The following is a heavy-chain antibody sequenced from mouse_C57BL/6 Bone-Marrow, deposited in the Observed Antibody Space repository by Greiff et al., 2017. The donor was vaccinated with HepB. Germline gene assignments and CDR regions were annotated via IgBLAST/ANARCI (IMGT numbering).Heavy chain of an antibody. CDR2: IDPENGDT. V-gene: IGHV14-4*01. CDR3: TDGSRYVDY. D-gene: IGHD1-1*01. CDR1: GFNIKDDY. Sequence: VQLQQSGAELVRPGASVKLSCTASGFNIKDDYMHWVKQRPEQGLEWIGWIDPENGDTEYASKFQGKATITADTSSNTAYLQLSSLTSEDTAVYYCTDGSRYVDYWGQGTTLTVSS. J-gene: IGHJ2*01.